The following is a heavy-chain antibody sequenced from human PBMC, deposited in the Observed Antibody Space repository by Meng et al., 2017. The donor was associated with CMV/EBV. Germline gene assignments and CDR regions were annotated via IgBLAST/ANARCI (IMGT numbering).Heavy chain of an antibody. V-gene: IGHV3-48*03. Sequence: LSLTCAASGFTFSIYEMNWVRQAPGKGLEWVSYISSSCSTIYYADSLKGRFTISRDNAKNSLYLQMNTLRAEDTGVYYCARAYGDDYYYYGMDGWGQGTTVTVSS. J-gene: IGHJ6*02. CDR2: ISSSCSTI. CDR1: GFTFSIYE. D-gene: IGHD7-27*01. CDR3: ARAYGDDYYYYGMDG.